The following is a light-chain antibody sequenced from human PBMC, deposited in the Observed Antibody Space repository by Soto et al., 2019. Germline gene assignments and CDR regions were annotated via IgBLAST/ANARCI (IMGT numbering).Light chain of an antibody. CDR2: DAS. J-gene: IGKJ1*01. Sequence: DFKLTKPPSTRSPSVGARSTIICRAGRSIIGWLAWYQQKPGKAPKLLIYDASSLESGVPSRFSGSGSGTEFTLTISSLQPDDFATYYCQQYNSYPRTFGQGTKVEIK. V-gene: IGKV1-5*02. CDR1: RSIIGW. CDR3: QQYNSYPRT.